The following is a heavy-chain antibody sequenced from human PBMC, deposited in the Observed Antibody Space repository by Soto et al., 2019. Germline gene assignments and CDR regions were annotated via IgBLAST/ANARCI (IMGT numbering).Heavy chain of an antibody. CDR1: GFTFSSYG. J-gene: IGHJ6*03. V-gene: IGHV3-30*18. CDR2: ISYDGSNK. CDR3: AKDRGYSYGYDYYYMDV. Sequence: ESGGGVVQPGRSLRLSCAASGFTFSSYGMHWVRQAPGKGLEWVAVISYDGSNKYYADSVKGRFTISRDNSKNTLYLQMNSLRAEDTAVYYCAKDRGYSYGYDYYYMDVWGKGTTVTVSS. D-gene: IGHD5-18*01.